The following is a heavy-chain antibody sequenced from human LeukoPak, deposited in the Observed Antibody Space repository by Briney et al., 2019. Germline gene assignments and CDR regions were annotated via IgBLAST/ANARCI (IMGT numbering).Heavy chain of an antibody. Sequence: GASVKVSCKASGCTFTDYYLHWVRQAPGQGLEWMGWIKPNSGATNYAHKFQGRVTMTRDTSLNTAYMELNRLISDDTAVYYCAREPVTGTLNFFDPWGQGALVTVTS. D-gene: IGHD6-19*01. CDR2: IKPNSGAT. CDR1: GCTFTDYY. CDR3: AREPVTGTLNFFDP. J-gene: IGHJ5*02. V-gene: IGHV1-2*02.